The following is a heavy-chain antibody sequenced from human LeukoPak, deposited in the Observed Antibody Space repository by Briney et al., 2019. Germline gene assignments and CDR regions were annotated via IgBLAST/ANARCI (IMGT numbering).Heavy chain of an antibody. Sequence: GASVKVSCKASGGTFSSYAISWVRQAPGQGLEWMGGIIPIFGTANYAQKFQGRVTITADESTSTAYMELSSLRSEDTAVYYCARYYYDSSGYSDYYYGMDVWGQGTTVTASS. CDR3: ARYYYDSSGYSDYYYGMDV. J-gene: IGHJ6*02. V-gene: IGHV1-69*13. CDR1: GGTFSSYA. CDR2: IIPIFGTA. D-gene: IGHD3-22*01.